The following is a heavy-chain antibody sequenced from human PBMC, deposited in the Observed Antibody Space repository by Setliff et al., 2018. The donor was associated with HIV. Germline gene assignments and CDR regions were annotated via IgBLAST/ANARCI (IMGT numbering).Heavy chain of an antibody. V-gene: IGHV3-23*01. J-gene: IGHJ4*02. CDR2: ITSNGGTK. CDR1: GFTFSYYA. Sequence: PGGSLRLSCAASGFTFSYYAMNWARQAPGKGLEWVSSITSNGGTKYYADSVRGRFILSRDNSKNMLYLQMNSLRAADTAVYYCAKDTEGYYDSSGYINPYFDYWGQGTVVTVSS. CDR3: AKDTEGYYDSSGYINPYFDY. D-gene: IGHD3-22*01.